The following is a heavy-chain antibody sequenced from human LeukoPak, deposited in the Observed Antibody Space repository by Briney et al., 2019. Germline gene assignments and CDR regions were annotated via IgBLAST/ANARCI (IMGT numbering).Heavy chain of an antibody. D-gene: IGHD3-16*01. CDR3: ASIRLGESLFDY. Sequence: SETLSLTCAVSGGSISSGGYSWSWIRQPPGKGLEWIGYIYHSGSTYYNPSLKSRVTISVDRSKNQFSLKLSSVTAADTAVYYCASIRLGESLFDYWGQGTLVTVSS. J-gene: IGHJ4*02. CDR1: GGSISSGGYS. CDR2: IYHSGST. V-gene: IGHV4-30-2*01.